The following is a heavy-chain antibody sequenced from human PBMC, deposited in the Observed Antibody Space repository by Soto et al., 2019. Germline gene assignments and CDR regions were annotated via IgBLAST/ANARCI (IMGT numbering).Heavy chain of an antibody. V-gene: IGHV1-69*01. CDR1: GGTPSNSA. CDR2: IIPVFGLV. D-gene: IGHD3-22*01. CDR3: AGGRIVVVGSRAYYGMDV. Sequence: QVHLLLQSGAEVKKPGSSVKVSCKASGGTPSNSAISWVRQAPGQGREWMGGIIPVFGLVKYAQNFQGRVTITADESANIAYMELSSMRPEDTAVYYCAGGRIVVVGSRAYYGMDVWGQGTTVTVSS. J-gene: IGHJ6*02.